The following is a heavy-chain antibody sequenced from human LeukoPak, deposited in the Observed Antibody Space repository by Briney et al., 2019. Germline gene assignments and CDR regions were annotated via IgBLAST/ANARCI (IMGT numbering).Heavy chain of an antibody. Sequence: SQTLSLTCTVSGGSISSGSYYWSWIRQPAGKGLEWIGRIYTSGSTNYNPSLKSRVTISVDTSKNQFSLKLSSVTAADTAVYYCARVYNSGTYLGYFDYWGQGTLVTVSS. D-gene: IGHD1-26*01. J-gene: IGHJ4*02. CDR1: GGSISSGSYY. V-gene: IGHV4-61*02. CDR3: ARVYNSGTYLGYFDY. CDR2: IYTSGST.